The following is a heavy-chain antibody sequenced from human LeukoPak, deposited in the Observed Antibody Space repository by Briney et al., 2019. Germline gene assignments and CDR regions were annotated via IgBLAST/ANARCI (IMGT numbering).Heavy chain of an antibody. V-gene: IGHV5-51*01. D-gene: IGHD2-15*01. CDR1: GYTFTSHW. CDR3: ARRYCSGTTCYNFDL. J-gene: IGHJ4*02. Sequence: GESLKISCKGSGYTFTSHWIAWVRQMPGEGLEWMGIIRPANSDTRYSPSFEGQVTISADKSISTAYLQWSSLEASDTAMYYCARRYCSGTTCYNFDLWGQGTLVTVSS. CDR2: IRPANSDT.